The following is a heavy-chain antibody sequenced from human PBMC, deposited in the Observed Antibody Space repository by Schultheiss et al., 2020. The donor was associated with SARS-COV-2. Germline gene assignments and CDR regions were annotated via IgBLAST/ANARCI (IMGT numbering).Heavy chain of an antibody. V-gene: IGHV1-69*13. J-gene: IGHJ4*02. CDR1: GYTFTSYG. Sequence: SVKVSCKASGYTFTSYGISWVRQAPGQGLEWMGRIIPIFGIANYAQKFQGRVTITADESTSTAYMELSSLRSEDTAVYYCARDMNRLFDYWGQGTLVTVSS. CDR2: IIPIFGIA. CDR3: ARDMNRLFDY. D-gene: IGHD1/OR15-1a*01.